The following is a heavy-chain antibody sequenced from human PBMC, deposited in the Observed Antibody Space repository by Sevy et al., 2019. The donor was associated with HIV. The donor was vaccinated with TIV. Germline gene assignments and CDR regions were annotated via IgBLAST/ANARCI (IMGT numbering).Heavy chain of an antibody. V-gene: IGHV5-51*01. D-gene: IGHD2-15*01. CDR3: GRGYCSGGSCYGPLYFQH. J-gene: IGHJ1*01. CDR1: GYSFTSYW. Sequence: GESLKISCKGSGYSFTSYWIGWVRQMPGKGLEWMGIIYPGDSDTRYSPSFQGQVTISADKSIRTSYLRWRSLKASDTGMYYCGRGYCSGGSCYGPLYFQHWGQGTLVTVSS. CDR2: IYPGDSDT.